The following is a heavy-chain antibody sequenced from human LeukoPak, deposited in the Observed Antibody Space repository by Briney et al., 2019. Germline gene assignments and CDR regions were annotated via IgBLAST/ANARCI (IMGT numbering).Heavy chain of an antibody. Sequence: SETLSLTCTDSGGSISSSSYYWGWIRQPPGEGLEWIGSIYYSGSTYYNPSLKSRVTISVDTSKNQFSLKLSSVTAADTAVYYCASRYCSSTSCPFDYWGQGTLVTVSS. CDR1: GGSISSSSYY. J-gene: IGHJ4*02. V-gene: IGHV4-39*01. CDR2: IYYSGST. CDR3: ASRYCSSTSCPFDY. D-gene: IGHD2-2*01.